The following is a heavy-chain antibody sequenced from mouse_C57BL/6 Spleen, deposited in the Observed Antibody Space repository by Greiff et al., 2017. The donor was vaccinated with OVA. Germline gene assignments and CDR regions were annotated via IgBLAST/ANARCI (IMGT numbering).Heavy chain of an antibody. V-gene: IGHV5-9-1*02. Sequence: EVQLVESGEGLVKPGGSLKLSCAASGFTFSSYAMSWVRQTPEKRLEWVAYISSGGDYIYYADTVKGRFPISRDNARNTLYLQMSSLKSEDTAMYYCTRDYYGSSYWYFDVWGTGTTVTVSS. D-gene: IGHD1-1*01. CDR3: TRDYYGSSYWYFDV. J-gene: IGHJ1*03. CDR2: ISSGGDYI. CDR1: GFTFSSYA.